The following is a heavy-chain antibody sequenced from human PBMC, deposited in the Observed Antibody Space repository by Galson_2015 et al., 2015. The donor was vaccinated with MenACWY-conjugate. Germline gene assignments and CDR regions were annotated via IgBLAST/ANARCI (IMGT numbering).Heavy chain of an antibody. Sequence: SLRLSCAASGFTFSNAWMSWVRQAPGKGLEWVGRIKSKTDGSYATVYAASMKGRFIISRDDSKGTAYLQMNSLETEDTAVYYCSRLGEDPSYFSNYDMDVWGQGTTVTVSS. J-gene: IGHJ6*02. CDR2: IKSKTDGSYAT. V-gene: IGHV3-15*01. D-gene: IGHD3-10*01. CDR1: GFTFSNAW. CDR3: SRLGEDPSYFSNYDMDV.